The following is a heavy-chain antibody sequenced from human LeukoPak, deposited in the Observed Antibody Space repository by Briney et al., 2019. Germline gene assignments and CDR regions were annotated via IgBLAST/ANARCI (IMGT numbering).Heavy chain of an antibody. V-gene: IGHV3-66*01. D-gene: IGHD6-13*01. CDR1: GFTFSNNY. Sequence: GGSLRLSCAASGFTFSNNYMSWVRQAPGKGLEWVSVMYRGGSTYYADSVQGRFTMYRDNYKNTLYLKMNSLRAEDTAVYYCARDGGAAAGYWGQGTLVTVSS. CDR3: ARDGGAAAGY. J-gene: IGHJ4*02. CDR2: MYRGGST.